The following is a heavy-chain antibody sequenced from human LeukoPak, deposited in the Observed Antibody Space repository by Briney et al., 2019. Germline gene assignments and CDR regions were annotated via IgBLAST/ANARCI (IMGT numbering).Heavy chain of an antibody. J-gene: IGHJ5*02. CDR2: IYMSGST. CDR3: ARVVGGSCWGSFCQRWFDP. D-gene: IGHD2-15*01. V-gene: IGHV4-4*07. Sequence: PSETLSLTCTVSGGSISSYYWSWIRQPAGKGLEWIGRIYMSGSTNYNPSLKSRVTMSVDTSKNQFSLKLSSVTAEDTAVYYCARVVGGSCWGSFCQRWFDPWGQGTLVTVSS. CDR1: GGSISSYY.